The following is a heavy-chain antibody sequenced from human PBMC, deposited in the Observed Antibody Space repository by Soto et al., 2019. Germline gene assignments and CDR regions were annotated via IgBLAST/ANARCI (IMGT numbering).Heavy chain of an antibody. V-gene: IGHV4-34*01. Sequence: NPSETLSLTCAVYGGSFSTYYWSWIRQPPGKGLEWIGEINHSGSTNYNPSLKSRVTVSIDTSKNQFSLKLSSVTAADTSVYYCARGPFRHSYYPHAFDIWGQGTMVTVS. CDR2: INHSGST. CDR3: ARGPFRHSYYPHAFDI. D-gene: IGHD3-10*01. J-gene: IGHJ3*02. CDR1: GGSFSTYY.